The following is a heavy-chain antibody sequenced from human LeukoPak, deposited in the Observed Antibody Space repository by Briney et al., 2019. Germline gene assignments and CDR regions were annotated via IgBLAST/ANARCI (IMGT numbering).Heavy chain of an antibody. Sequence: SVKVSCKASGGTFSSYAISWVRQAPGQGLEWMGRIIPIFGTANYAQKFQGRVTITTDESTSTAYMELSSLRSEDTAVYYCAREGYYGSGSYYKWYYYYMDVWGKGTTATVSS. CDR2: IIPIFGTA. D-gene: IGHD3-10*01. CDR3: AREGYYGSGSYYKWYYYYMDV. J-gene: IGHJ6*03. CDR1: GGTFSSYA. V-gene: IGHV1-69*05.